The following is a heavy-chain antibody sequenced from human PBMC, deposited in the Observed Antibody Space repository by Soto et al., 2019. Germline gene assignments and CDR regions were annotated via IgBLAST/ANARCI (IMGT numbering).Heavy chain of an antibody. CDR2: ISGSSSSI. J-gene: IGHJ3*02. D-gene: IGHD2-8*02. CDR3: AKATATGGGAFDI. CDR1: GFSFSSFS. V-gene: IGHV3-48*01. Sequence: GGSLRLSCAASGFSFSSFSMNWVRQAPGKGLEWVSYISGSSSSIYYADSVKGRFTISRDNAKNTVYLQMNSLTAGDTALYYCAKATATGGGAFDICGQGTMVTVS.